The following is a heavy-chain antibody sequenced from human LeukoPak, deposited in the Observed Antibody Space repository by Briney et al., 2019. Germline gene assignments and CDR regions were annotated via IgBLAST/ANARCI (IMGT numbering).Heavy chain of an antibody. CDR2: ISASGSST. Sequence: GGSLRLSCAASRFAFSSYAMNWVRQAPGKGLEWVSGISASGSSTYYADSVKGRFTISRDNSKNTLYLQMNSLRAEDTAVYYCAKKYSSGWYPFDYWGQGTLVTVSS. V-gene: IGHV3-23*01. CDR3: AKKYSSGWYPFDY. CDR1: RFAFSSYA. J-gene: IGHJ4*02. D-gene: IGHD6-19*01.